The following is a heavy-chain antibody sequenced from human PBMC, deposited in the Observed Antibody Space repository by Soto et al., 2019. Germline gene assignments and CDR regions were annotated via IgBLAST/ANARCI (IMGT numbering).Heavy chain of an antibody. J-gene: IGHJ3*02. CDR1: GGSISSGGYY. Sequence: PSETLSLTCTVSGGSISSGGYYWSWIRQHPGKGLEWIGYIYYSGSTYYNPSLKSRVTISVDTSKNQFSLKLSSVTAADTAVYYCARRVDTAMVNDAFDIWGQGTMVTVSS. V-gene: IGHV4-31*03. D-gene: IGHD5-18*01. CDR3: ARRVDTAMVNDAFDI. CDR2: IYYSGST.